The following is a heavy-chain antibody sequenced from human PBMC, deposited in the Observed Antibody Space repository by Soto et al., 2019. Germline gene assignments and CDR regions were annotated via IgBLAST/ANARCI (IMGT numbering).Heavy chain of an antibody. CDR2: IYYSGSN. CDR3: ARRRRGVRYSGYGYYFDY. V-gene: IGHV4-39*01. CDR1: GGSVSSNSYY. J-gene: IGHJ4*02. Sequence: PSGTLSLTCTVSGGSVSSNSYYWGWIRQPPGKGLEWIGSIYYSGSNYYNPSLKSRVTISVDTSKNQFSLKLSSVTAADTAVYYCARRRRGVRYSGYGYYFDYWGQGTLVTVSS. D-gene: IGHD5-12*01.